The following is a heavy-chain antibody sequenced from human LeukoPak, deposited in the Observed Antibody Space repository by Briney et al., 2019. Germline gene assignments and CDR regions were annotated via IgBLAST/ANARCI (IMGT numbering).Heavy chain of an antibody. CDR3: ARAQTIFREFDGFDI. J-gene: IGHJ3*02. Sequence: PGGSLRLSCAASGFTFSSYSMNWVRQAPGKGLEWVATMTSSNTIYYADSVKGRFTISRDNAENSVYLQMNSLRDEDTAVYSRARAQTIFREFDGFDIWGRGTKVTVSS. V-gene: IGHV3-69-1*01. CDR2: MTSSNTI. D-gene: IGHD3-10*01. CDR1: GFTFSSYS.